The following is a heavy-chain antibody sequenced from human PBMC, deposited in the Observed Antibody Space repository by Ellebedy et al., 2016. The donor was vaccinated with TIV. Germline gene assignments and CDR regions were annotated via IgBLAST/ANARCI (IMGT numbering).Heavy chain of an antibody. D-gene: IGHD1-14*01. V-gene: IGHV1-18*01. CDR3: ATKGAELTALGF. CDR2: ISAYNGNT. J-gene: IGHJ4*02. CDR1: GYTFTSYG. Sequence: AASVKVSCKASGYTFTSYGISWVRQAPGQGLEWMGWISAYNGNTYYAQKLQSRVTLTIDTSTSTAYMELRSLRSDDTALYYWATKGAELTALGFWGQGTLVTVPS.